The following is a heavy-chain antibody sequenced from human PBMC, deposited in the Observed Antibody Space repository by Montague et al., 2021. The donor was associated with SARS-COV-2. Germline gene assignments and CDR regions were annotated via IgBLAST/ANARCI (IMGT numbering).Heavy chain of an antibody. CDR2: ISSSTTYT. Sequence: SLRPSCAASGFNFSDYYITWVRQAPGKGLEWVAYISSSTTYTNYADSLKGRFTISRDNTKKSVYLQMNRLRAEDTGVYYCAREGHLATRPGWSNWFDPWGQGTLVTVSS. CDR3: AREGHLATRPGWSNWFDP. D-gene: IGHD6-6*01. V-gene: IGHV3-11*06. CDR1: GFNFSDYY. J-gene: IGHJ5*02.